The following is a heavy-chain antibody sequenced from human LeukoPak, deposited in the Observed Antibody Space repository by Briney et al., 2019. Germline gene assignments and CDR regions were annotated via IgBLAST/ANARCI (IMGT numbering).Heavy chain of an antibody. V-gene: IGHV4-59*01. CDR2: IYYSGNT. CDR3: ARVRLVGYDILTGYYSFDY. CDR1: GGSISTYS. Sequence: SETLSLTCTVSGGSISTYSWSWIRQTPGKGLEWIGYIYYSGNTNYSPSLKSRVTISVDTSKNQFSLKLSSVTAADTAVYYCARVRLVGYDILTGYYSFDYWGQGTLVTVSS. J-gene: IGHJ4*02. D-gene: IGHD3-9*01.